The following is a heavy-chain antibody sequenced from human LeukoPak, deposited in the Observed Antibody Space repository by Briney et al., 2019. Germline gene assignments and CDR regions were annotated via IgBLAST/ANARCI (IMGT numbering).Heavy chain of an antibody. CDR1: GYTFTNFY. Sequence: GASVKVSCKASGYTFTNFYMHWVRQAPGQGLEWMGVINPSGGSTSYAQKFQGRVTMTRDTSTSTVYMELSSLRSEDTAVYYCARDDNGDNWLDPWGQGTLVTVSS. CDR3: ARDDNGDNWLDP. CDR2: INPSGGST. V-gene: IGHV1-46*01. D-gene: IGHD4-17*01. J-gene: IGHJ5*02.